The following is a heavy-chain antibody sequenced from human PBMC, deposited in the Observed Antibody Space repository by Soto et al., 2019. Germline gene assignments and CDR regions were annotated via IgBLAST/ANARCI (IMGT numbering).Heavy chain of an antibody. J-gene: IGHJ4*02. Sequence: LETLSLTCAVYGGSFSGYYWSWIRQPPGKGLEWIGEINHSGSTNHNPSLKSRVTISVDTSKNQFSLKLSSVTAADTAVYYCARALGRGTTGTTGYWGQGTLVTVSS. D-gene: IGHD1-1*01. CDR1: GGSFSGYY. CDR3: ARALGRGTTGTTGY. V-gene: IGHV4-34*01. CDR2: INHSGST.